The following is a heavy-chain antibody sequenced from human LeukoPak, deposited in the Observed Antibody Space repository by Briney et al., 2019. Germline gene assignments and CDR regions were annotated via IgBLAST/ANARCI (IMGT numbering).Heavy chain of an antibody. Sequence: GSLRLSCAASGFTFSSYEMNWVRQAPGKGLEWIGEINHSGSTNYNPSLKSRVTISVDTSKNQFSLKLSSVTAADTAVYYCARLGWELPTLDYWGQGTLVTVSS. CDR2: INHSGST. CDR1: GFTFSSYE. D-gene: IGHD1-26*01. CDR3: ARLGWELPTLDY. V-gene: IGHV4-34*01. J-gene: IGHJ4*02.